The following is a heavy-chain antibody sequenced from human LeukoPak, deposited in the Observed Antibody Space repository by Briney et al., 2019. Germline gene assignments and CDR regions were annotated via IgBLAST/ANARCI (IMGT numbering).Heavy chain of an antibody. CDR1: GGSIGGHTFY. CDR2: IYYSGST. D-gene: IGHD6-19*01. J-gene: IGHJ6*02. Sequence: SETLSLTCNVSGGSIGGHTFYWDWIRQPPGKGLEWIGSIYYSGSTYYNPSLKSRVTISVDTSKNQFSLKLSSVTAADTAVYYCARHEGRDSSGWIDYYYYYGMDVWGQGTTVTVSS. CDR3: ARHEGRDSSGWIDYYYYYGMDV. V-gene: IGHV4-39*01.